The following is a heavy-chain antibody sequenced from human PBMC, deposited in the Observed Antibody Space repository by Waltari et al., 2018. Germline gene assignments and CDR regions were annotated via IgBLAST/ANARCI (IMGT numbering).Heavy chain of an antibody. V-gene: IGHV4-39*01. D-gene: IGHD4-17*01. CDR3: GRIAFGDEGGYFQH. Sequence: QLQLQESGPGLVTPSETLSLPCTVSGGSISTPSNWGGIRQPPGKGLEWRGKMQYRGSTFYNPSLESRVTISLDTWKNQFSLRLSSVGAADTAVYFCGRIAFGDEGGYFQHWGQGTLVTVSS. CDR2: MQYRGST. CDR1: GGSISTPSN. J-gene: IGHJ1*01.